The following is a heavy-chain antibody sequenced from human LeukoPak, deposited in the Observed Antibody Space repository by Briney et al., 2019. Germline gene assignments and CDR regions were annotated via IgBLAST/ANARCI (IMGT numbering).Heavy chain of an antibody. CDR1: GGTFSSYA. V-gene: IGHV1-2*02. J-gene: IGHJ4*02. CDR2: INPNSGGT. Sequence: GASVKVSCKASGGTFSSYAISWVRQAPGQGLEWMGWINPNSGGTNYAQKFQGRVTMTRDTSISTAYMELSRLRSDDTAVYYCARVISGYSSSWYIRGHSAIDYWGQGTLVTVSS. D-gene: IGHD6-13*01. CDR3: ARVISGYSSSWYIRGHSAIDY.